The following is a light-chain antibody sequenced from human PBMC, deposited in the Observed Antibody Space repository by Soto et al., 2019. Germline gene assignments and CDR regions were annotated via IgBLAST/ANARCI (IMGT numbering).Light chain of an antibody. CDR3: SAWDDSLL. CDR1: NSNIGSNY. CDR2: RNN. Sequence: QSVLTQPPSASGTPGQTVTISFSGSNSNIGSNYVFWYQQLPGAAPKLLIYRNNQRPSGVPDRFSGSKSGTSASLAISGLRSEDEGDYYCSAWDDSLLFGGGTKLTVL. V-gene: IGLV1-47*01. J-gene: IGLJ2*01.